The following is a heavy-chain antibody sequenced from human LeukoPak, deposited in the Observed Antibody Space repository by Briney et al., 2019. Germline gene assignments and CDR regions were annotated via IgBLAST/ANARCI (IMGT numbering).Heavy chain of an antibody. CDR2: INPSSGST. V-gene: IGHV1-46*01. D-gene: IGHD1-26*01. CDR3: ARSLGKWELGY. Sequence: ASVKVSCKASGYTFTSYYVHWVRQAPGQGLEWMGIINPSSGSTGYAQKFQGRVTMTRDTSTSTVYMELSSLRSEDTAVYYCARSLGKWELGYWGQGTLVTVSS. J-gene: IGHJ4*02. CDR1: GYTFTSYY.